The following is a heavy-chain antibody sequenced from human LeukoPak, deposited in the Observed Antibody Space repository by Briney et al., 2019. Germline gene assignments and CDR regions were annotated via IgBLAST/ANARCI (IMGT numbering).Heavy chain of an antibody. D-gene: IGHD3-22*01. CDR2: IAGSDTTT. CDR3: TTLGYHLDS. V-gene: IGHV3-48*03. J-gene: IGHJ4*02. CDR1: GFAFSAYE. Sequence: GGSLRLSCLASGFAFSAYEMNWVRQAPGKGLEWVSYIAGSDTTTYYADSVKGRFTIFRDNAKNSLYLQMNSLRAEDMALYYCTTLGYHLDSWGQGTLVTVSS.